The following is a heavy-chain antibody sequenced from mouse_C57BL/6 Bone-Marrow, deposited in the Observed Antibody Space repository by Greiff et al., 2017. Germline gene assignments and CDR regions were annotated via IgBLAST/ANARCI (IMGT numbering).Heavy chain of an antibody. Sequence: QVQLKESGAELVKPGASVKMSCKASGYTFTTYPIEWMKQNHGKSLEWIGNFHPYNDDTKYNEKFKGKATLTVEKSSSTVYLERSRLTSDDSAVYYCARLNWDVGYFDYWGQGTTLTVSS. V-gene: IGHV1-47*01. D-gene: IGHD4-1*01. CDR1: GYTFTTYP. CDR2: FHPYNDDT. CDR3: ARLNWDVGYFDY. J-gene: IGHJ2*01.